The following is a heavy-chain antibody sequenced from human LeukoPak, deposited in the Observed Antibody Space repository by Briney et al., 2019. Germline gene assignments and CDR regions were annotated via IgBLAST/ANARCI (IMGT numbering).Heavy chain of an antibody. Sequence: ASVKVSCKASGGTFSSYAISWVRQAPGQGLEWMGGIIPIFGTANYAQKFQGRVMITADESTSTAYMELSSLRSEDTAVYYCARDPIAVAGPFDYWGQGTLVTVSS. J-gene: IGHJ4*02. CDR3: ARDPIAVAGPFDY. V-gene: IGHV1-69*13. D-gene: IGHD6-19*01. CDR2: IIPIFGTA. CDR1: GGTFSSYA.